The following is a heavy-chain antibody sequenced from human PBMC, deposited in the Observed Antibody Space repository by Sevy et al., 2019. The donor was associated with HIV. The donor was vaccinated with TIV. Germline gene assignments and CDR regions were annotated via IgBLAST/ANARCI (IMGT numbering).Heavy chain of an antibody. D-gene: IGHD6-13*01. CDR3: ARAGSYSSSCYGY. V-gene: IGHV4-34*01. CDR1: GGSFSGYY. Sequence: SETLSLTCAVYGGSFSGYYWSWIRQPPGKGLEWIGEINHSGSTNYNPSLKSRVTISVDTSKNQFSLKLSSVTAADTAVYYCARAGSYSSSCYGYWGQGTLVTVSS. CDR2: INHSGST. J-gene: IGHJ4*02.